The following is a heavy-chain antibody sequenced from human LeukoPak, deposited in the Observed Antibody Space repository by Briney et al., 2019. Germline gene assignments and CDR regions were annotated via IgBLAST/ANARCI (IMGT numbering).Heavy chain of an antibody. V-gene: IGHV3-30*18. D-gene: IGHD3-22*01. J-gene: IGHJ4*02. CDR1: GFTFSSYG. CDR2: ISYDGSNK. CDR3: AKGTTSGYYYVDYFDY. Sequence: PGGSLRLSCVASGFTFSSYGMHWVRQAPGKGLEWVAIISYDGSNKYYADSVKGRFTISRDNSKNTLFLQMNSLRAEDTAVYYCAKGTTSGYYYVDYFDYWGQGILVTVSS.